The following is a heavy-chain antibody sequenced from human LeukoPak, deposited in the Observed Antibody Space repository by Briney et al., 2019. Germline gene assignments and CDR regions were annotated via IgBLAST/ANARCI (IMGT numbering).Heavy chain of an antibody. CDR3: VRASTGYSSGWYEFDY. CDR2: ISSSSSYI. J-gene: IGHJ4*02. Sequence: GGSLRLSCAASGFTFSSYSMNWVRQAPGKGLEWVSSISSSSSYIYYADSVKGRFTISRDNAKNSLYLQMNSLRAEDTAVYYCVRASTGYSSGWYEFDYWGQGTLVTVSS. D-gene: IGHD6-19*01. V-gene: IGHV3-21*01. CDR1: GFTFSSYS.